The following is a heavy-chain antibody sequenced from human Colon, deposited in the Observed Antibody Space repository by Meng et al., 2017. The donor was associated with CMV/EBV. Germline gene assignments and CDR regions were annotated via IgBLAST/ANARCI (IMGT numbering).Heavy chain of an antibody. CDR2: IKGDGTEE. D-gene: IGHD2-2*01. Sequence: GESLKISCEASGFNFGNFWMNWVRQAPGKGLEWVANIKGDGTEEYYVDSVKGRFTISRDNSKNTLYLQMNSLRAEDTAVYFCAKALNLVVPAAAYFHYWGNGTLVTVSS. CDR1: GFNFGNFW. CDR3: AKALNLVVPAAAYFHY. J-gene: IGHJ4*01. V-gene: IGHV3-7*03.